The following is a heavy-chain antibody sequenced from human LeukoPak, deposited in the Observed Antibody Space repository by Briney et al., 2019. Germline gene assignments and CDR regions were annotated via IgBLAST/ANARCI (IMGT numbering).Heavy chain of an antibody. CDR2: ISSSSSTI. Sequence: GGSLRLSCAASGFTFSSYSMNWVRQAPGKGREWVSYISSSSSTIYYADSVKGRFTISRDNAKNSLYLQMNSLRAEDTAVYYCARDLSSGWAYWGQGTLVTVSS. CDR1: GFTFSSYS. CDR3: ARDLSSGWAY. D-gene: IGHD6-19*01. J-gene: IGHJ4*02. V-gene: IGHV3-48*01.